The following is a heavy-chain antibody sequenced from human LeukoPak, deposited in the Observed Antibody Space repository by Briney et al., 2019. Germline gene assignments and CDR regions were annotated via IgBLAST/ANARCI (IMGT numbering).Heavy chain of an antibody. CDR3: ARATTMVRGVILLAFDY. D-gene: IGHD3-10*01. J-gene: IGHJ4*02. CDR1: GCSISSYY. V-gene: IGHV4-59*01. Sequence: PSETLSLTCTVSGCSISSYYWSWIRQPPGKGLEWIGYIYYSGSTNYNPSLKSRVTISVDTSKNQFSLKLSSVTAADTAVYYCARATTMVRGVILLAFDYWGQGTLVTVSS. CDR2: IYYSGST.